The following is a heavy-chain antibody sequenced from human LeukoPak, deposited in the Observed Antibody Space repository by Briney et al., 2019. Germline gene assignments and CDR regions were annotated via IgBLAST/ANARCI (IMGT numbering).Heavy chain of an antibody. J-gene: IGHJ4*02. CDR1: GFTFSNAW. Sequence: PGGSLRLSCAASGFTFSNAWMSWVRQAPGKGLEWVSYISGSGSTIYYADSVKGRFTISRDNAKNSLYLQMNSLRAEDTAIYYCASRYYDSDYWGQGTLVTVSS. D-gene: IGHD3-22*01. V-gene: IGHV3-11*04. CDR3: ASRYYDSDY. CDR2: ISGSGSTI.